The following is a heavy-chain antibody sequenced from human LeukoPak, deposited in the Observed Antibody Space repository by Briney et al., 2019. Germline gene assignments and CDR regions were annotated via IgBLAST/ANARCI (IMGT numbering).Heavy chain of an antibody. Sequence: GGSLRLSCAASGFTFSTYPMNWVRQAPGKGLEWVSAISGSGGSTYYADSVKGRFTISRDNSKNTLYLQMNSLRAEDTAVYYCAKDPGYSSSWFYFDYWGQGTLVTVSS. J-gene: IGHJ4*02. D-gene: IGHD6-13*01. V-gene: IGHV3-23*01. CDR2: ISGSGGST. CDR1: GFTFSTYP. CDR3: AKDPGYSSSWFYFDY.